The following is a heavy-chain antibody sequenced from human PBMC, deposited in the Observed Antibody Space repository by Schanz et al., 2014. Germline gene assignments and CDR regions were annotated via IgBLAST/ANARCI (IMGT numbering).Heavy chain of an antibody. CDR3: AKVAPAATYLDS. J-gene: IGHJ4*02. CDR1: RIIFGTYS. CDR2: INSRSNFI. D-gene: IGHD2-2*01. Sequence: EVQLVESGGGLVKPGGSLRLSCTASRIIFGTYSMNWIRQTPKGLEWVSSINSRSNFIYYADSVKGRFTISRDNAKNSLYLQVNNLSAEDTAVYYCAKVAPAATYLDSWGLGTLVTVSS. V-gene: IGHV3-21*04.